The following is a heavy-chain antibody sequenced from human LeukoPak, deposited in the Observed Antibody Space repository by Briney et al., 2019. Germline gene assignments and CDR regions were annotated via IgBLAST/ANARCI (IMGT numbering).Heavy chain of an antibody. D-gene: IGHD6-13*01. CDR2: MNPKRGNT. CDR1: GYSLTSFD. CDR3: ARGGSSSSYYNNYGMDV. J-gene: IGHJ6*02. V-gene: IGHV1-8*01. Sequence: VKVSCKASGYSLTSFDINWVRQGSGQGLEWMGWMNPKRGNTGYAPTFQGRVTITRDTFIDTAFMELSSLRPDDTAVYYCARGGSSSSYYNNYGMDVWGQGTTITVSS.